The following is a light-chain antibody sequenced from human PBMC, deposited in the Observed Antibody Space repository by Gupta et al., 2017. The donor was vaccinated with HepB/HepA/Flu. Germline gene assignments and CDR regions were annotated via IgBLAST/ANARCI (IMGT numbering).Light chain of an antibody. CDR2: VVS. J-gene: IGLJ2*01. CDR3: SSYTNSSTTLVV. V-gene: IGLV2-14*01. CDR1: SSDVGGYNY. Sequence: QSALTQPASVSGSPGQSITISCTGTSSDVGGYNYVSCYQQHPDKAPKLMLYVVSNRPSGAANRVSGSNSGTTAALTITGLQAEDEADYYCSSYTNSSTTLVVFGGGTKLTVL.